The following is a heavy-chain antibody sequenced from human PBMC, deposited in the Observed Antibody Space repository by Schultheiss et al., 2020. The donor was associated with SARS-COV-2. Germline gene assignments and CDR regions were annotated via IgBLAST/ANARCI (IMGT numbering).Heavy chain of an antibody. V-gene: IGHV3-53*01. Sequence: GGSLRLSCAASGFTVSSNYMSWVRQAPGKGLEWVSVIYSGGSTYYADSVKGRFTISRDNSKNTLYLQMNSLRAEDTAVYYCAKPPPSSGFHPYYFDYWGQGTLVTVSS. CDR1: GFTVSSNY. D-gene: IGHD6-19*01. CDR2: IYSGGST. CDR3: AKPPPSSGFHPYYFDY. J-gene: IGHJ4*02.